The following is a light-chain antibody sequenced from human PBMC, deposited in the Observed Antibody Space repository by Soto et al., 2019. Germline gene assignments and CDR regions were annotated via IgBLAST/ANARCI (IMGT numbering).Light chain of an antibody. CDR1: QSISDW. CDR3: LQDYNYPLT. Sequence: DIQMTQSPSSLSASIGDRVTITCRASQSISDWLAWHQQKPGQAPKLLIYKASSLESGVPSRFSGSGSGTDFTLTISSLQPEDFATYYCLQDYNYPLTFGQGTKVDI. V-gene: IGKV1-5*03. CDR2: KAS. J-gene: IGKJ1*01.